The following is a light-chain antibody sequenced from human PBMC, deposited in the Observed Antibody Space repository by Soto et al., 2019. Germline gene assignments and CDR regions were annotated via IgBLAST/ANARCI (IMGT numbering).Light chain of an antibody. J-gene: IGKJ1*01. V-gene: IGKV3-20*01. Sequence: EIVLTQSPGTLSLSPGERATLSCRASQSVSSNYLAWYQRKPGQAPRLRIYGASNRATGIPNRFSGSGSGKDFTLTIARLEPEDFVVYYCQQYGSSPPTFGQGTKVEI. CDR3: QQYGSSPPT. CDR1: QSVSSNY. CDR2: GAS.